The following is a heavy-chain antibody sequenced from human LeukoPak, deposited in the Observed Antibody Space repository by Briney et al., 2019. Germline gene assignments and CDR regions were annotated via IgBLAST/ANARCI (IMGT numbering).Heavy chain of an antibody. Sequence: PGGSLRLSCAASGFTFSSYSMNWVRQAPGKGLEWVAVISYDGSNKYYADSVKGRFTISRDNSKNTLYLQMNSLRAEDTAVYYCAKCLTSGYYYSPDAFDIWGQGTMVTVSS. CDR3: AKCLTSGYYYSPDAFDI. CDR2: ISYDGSNK. D-gene: IGHD3-22*01. CDR1: GFTFSSYS. J-gene: IGHJ3*02. V-gene: IGHV3-30*18.